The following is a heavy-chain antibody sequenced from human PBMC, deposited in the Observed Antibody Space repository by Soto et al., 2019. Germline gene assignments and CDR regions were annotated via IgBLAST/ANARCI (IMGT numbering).Heavy chain of an antibody. V-gene: IGHV3-30-3*01. CDR2: ISYDGSNK. CDR3: ARDPPQSITIFGVAKGYYGMDV. CDR1: GFTFSSYA. J-gene: IGHJ6*02. Sequence: GGSLRLSCAASGFTFSSYAMHWVRQAPGKGLEWVAVISYDGSNKYYADSVKGRFTISRDNSKNTLYLQMNSLRAEDTAVYYCARDPPQSITIFGVAKGYYGMDVWGQGTTVTVSS. D-gene: IGHD3-3*01.